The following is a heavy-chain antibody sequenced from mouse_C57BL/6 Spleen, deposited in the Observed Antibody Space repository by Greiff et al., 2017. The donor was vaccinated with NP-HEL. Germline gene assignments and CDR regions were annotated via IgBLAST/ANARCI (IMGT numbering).Heavy chain of an antibody. J-gene: IGHJ3*01. CDR3: ARAGDYDGFAY. D-gene: IGHD2-4*01. CDR2: ISDGGSYT. CDR1: GFTFSSYA. Sequence: EVKVVESGGGLVKPGGSLKLSCAASGFTFSSYAMSWVRQTPEKRLEWVATISDGGSYTYYPDNVKGRFTISRDNAKNNLYLQMSHLKSEDTAMYYCARAGDYDGFAYWGQGTLVTVSA. V-gene: IGHV5-4*03.